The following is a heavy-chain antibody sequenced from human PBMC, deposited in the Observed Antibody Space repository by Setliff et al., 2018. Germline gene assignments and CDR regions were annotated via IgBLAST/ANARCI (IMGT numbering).Heavy chain of an antibody. Sequence: GGSLRLSCGASGFTYNNCWVSWVRQAPGKGLEWLASINPHGSEKHYVDSVKGRFTISRDNAKNSLYLQMNSLTVDDTGVYFCRLGGIVGGTDSWGQGTLVTRLL. CDR2: INPHGSEK. CDR1: GFTYNNCW. J-gene: IGHJ5*01. D-gene: IGHD2-15*01. V-gene: IGHV3-7*01. CDR3: RLGGIVGGTDS.